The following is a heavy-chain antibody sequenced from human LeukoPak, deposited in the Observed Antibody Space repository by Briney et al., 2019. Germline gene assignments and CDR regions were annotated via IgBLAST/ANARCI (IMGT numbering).Heavy chain of an antibody. J-gene: IGHJ4*02. CDR1: GGTFSSYA. D-gene: IGHD3-16*01. V-gene: IGHV1-2*06. CDR2: INPNSGGT. Sequence: ASVKVSCKASGGTFSSYAISWVRQAPGQGLEWMGRINPNSGGTNYAQKFQGRVTMTRDTSISTAYMELSRVTSDDTAVYYCARERLGGYFDYWGQGTLVTVSS. CDR3: ARERLGGYFDY.